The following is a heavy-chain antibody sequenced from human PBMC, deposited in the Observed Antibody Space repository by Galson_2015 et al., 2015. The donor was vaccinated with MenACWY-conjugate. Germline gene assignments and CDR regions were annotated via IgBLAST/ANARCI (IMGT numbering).Heavy chain of an antibody. D-gene: IGHD4-17*01. V-gene: IGHV5-51*03. J-gene: IGHJ6*03. Sequence: QSGAEVKKPGESLKISCKGSGSSFTSYWIGWVRQMPGKGLEWMGIIYPGDSGTRYSTSFQGQVTISADKSISTAYLQWSSLKASDTAMYYCARLYGDYGNYYYYYMDVWGKGTTVTVSS. CDR1: GSSFTSYW. CDR3: ARLYGDYGNYYYYYMDV. CDR2: IYPGDSGT.